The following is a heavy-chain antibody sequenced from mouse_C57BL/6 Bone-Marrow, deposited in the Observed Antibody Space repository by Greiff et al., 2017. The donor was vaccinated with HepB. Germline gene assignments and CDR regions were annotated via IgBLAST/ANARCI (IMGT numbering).Heavy chain of an antibody. Sequence: VQLQQSGPELVKPGASVKISCKASGYTFTDYYMNWVKQSHGKSLEWIGDINPNNGGTSYNQKFKGKATLTVDKSSSTAYMELRSLTSEDSAVYYCAQGLGRIAYWGQGTLVTVSA. D-gene: IGHD4-1*01. J-gene: IGHJ3*01. CDR3: AQGLGRIAY. CDR2: INPNNGGT. CDR1: GYTFTDYY. V-gene: IGHV1-26*01.